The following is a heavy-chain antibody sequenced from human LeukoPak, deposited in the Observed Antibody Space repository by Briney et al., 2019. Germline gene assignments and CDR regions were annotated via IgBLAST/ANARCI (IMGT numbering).Heavy chain of an antibody. CDR1: GFTFSSYW. Sequence: GGSLRLSCAASGFTFSSYWMSWVRQAPGKGLEWVGRIKSKTDGGTTDYAAPVKGRFTISRDDSKNTLYLQMNSLKTEDTAVYYCTTAPQLLLLRDYYYYMDVWGKGTTVTVSS. J-gene: IGHJ6*03. CDR2: IKSKTDGGTT. CDR3: TTAPQLLLLRDYYYYMDV. D-gene: IGHD2-2*01. V-gene: IGHV3-15*01.